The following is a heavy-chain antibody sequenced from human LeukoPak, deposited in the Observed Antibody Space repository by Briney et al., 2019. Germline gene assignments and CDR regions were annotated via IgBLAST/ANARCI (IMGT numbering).Heavy chain of an antibody. V-gene: IGHV4-59*01. D-gene: IGHD6-13*01. J-gene: IGHJ4*02. CDR2: ISYSGST. CDR3: ARGVSWSDIAAAGTFFDY. CDR1: GGSISSYY. Sequence: SETLSLTCTVSGGSISSYYWSWIRQPPGKGLEWIGYISYSGSTNYNPSLKSRVTISVDTSKNQFSLKLSSVTAADTAVYYCARGVSWSDIAAAGTFFDYWGQGTLVTVSS.